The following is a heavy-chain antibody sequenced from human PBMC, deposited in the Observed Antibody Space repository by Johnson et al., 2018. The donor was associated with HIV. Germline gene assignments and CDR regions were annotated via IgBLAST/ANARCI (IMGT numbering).Heavy chain of an antibody. CDR1: GFTFSNAW. D-gene: IGHD3-10*01. CDR2: IKSKTDGGTT. Sequence: VQLVESGGGLVKPGGSLRLSCAASGFTFSNAWMSWVRQAPGKGLEWVGRIKSKTDGGTTDYAAPVKGRFTISRDESKNTLYLQMNSLKTEDTAVYSCYCTDHFGAGSESTGTFDVWGQGTMVTVSS. J-gene: IGHJ3*01. CDR3: YCTDHFGAGSESTGTFDV. V-gene: IGHV3-15*01.